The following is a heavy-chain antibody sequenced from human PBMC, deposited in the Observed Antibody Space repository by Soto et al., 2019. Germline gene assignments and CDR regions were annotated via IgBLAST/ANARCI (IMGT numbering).Heavy chain of an antibody. D-gene: IGHD3-3*01. CDR1: GGSISSGTSY. CDR3: ARAPETPSIFEVGLPYFFDY. V-gene: IGHV4-31*03. Sequence: QVQLQESGPGLVKPSQTLSLTCTVSGGSISSGTSYWSWIRQRPGKGLEWIGYIFYSGSFYYTPSLRGRVMIWADTSKNQFTLRLSSVSAADSAVYYCARAPETPSIFEVGLPYFFDYWGQGTLVTVSS. CDR2: IFYSGSF. J-gene: IGHJ4*02.